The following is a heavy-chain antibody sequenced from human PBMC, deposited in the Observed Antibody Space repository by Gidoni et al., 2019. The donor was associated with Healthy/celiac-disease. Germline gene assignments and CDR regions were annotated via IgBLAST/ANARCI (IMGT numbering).Heavy chain of an antibody. CDR1: GCTFSSYG. V-gene: IGHV3-33*01. Sequence: QVQLVESGGGVVQPGRSVRLSCAASGCTFSSYGMHWVRQAPGKGLEWVAVIWYDGSNKYYADSGKGRFTIYRDNSKNTLYLQKNSLRAEDTAVYYCAREWGDFWSGMNYYYGMDVWGQGTTVTVSS. CDR2: IWYDGSNK. CDR3: AREWGDFWSGMNYYYGMDV. J-gene: IGHJ6*02. D-gene: IGHD3-3*01.